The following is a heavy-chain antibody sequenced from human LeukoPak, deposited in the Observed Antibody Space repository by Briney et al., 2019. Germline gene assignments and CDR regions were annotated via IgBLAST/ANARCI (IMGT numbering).Heavy chain of an antibody. CDR3: ARGIRPLPNYHFDY. J-gene: IGHJ4*02. CDR1: GFTVSSNY. Sequence: QPGGSLRLSCAASGFTVSSNYMSWVHQAPGKGLEWVSVIYSGGSTYYADSVKGRFTISRDNSKNTLYLQMNSLRTEDTAVYYCARGIRPLPNYHFDYWGQGTLVTVSS. CDR2: IYSGGST. V-gene: IGHV3-66*02. D-gene: IGHD5-24*01.